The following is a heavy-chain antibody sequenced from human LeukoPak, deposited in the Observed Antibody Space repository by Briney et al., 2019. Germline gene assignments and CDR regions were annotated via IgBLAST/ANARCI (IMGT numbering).Heavy chain of an antibody. Sequence: GGSLRLSCAASGLTFSSHAMSWVRQAPGKGLEWVSNIYTDGTIYYADSVKGRFTISRHSSKNTLYLQMNSLRAEDTALYYCATGIVVVTGGLDYWGQGTLVTVSS. V-gene: IGHV3-53*04. CDR3: ATGIVVVTGGLDY. CDR1: GLTFSSHA. J-gene: IGHJ4*02. D-gene: IGHD2-21*02. CDR2: IYTDGTI.